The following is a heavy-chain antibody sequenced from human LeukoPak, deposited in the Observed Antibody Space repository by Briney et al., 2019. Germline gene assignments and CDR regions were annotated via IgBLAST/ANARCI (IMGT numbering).Heavy chain of an antibody. Sequence: ASVKVSCKASGGTFSSYATSWVRQAPGQGLEWMGWISAYNGYTDYAQNLQFRVTMTTDTSTSTAYMELRSLRSDDTAVYYCARDKAVTTEVTQYFQHWGQGTLVTVSS. CDR3: ARDKAVTTEVTQYFQH. CDR1: GGTFSSYA. V-gene: IGHV1-18*01. J-gene: IGHJ1*01. CDR2: ISAYNGYT. D-gene: IGHD4-23*01.